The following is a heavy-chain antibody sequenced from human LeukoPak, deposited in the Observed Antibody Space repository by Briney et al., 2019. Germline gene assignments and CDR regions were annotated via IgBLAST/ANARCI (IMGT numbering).Heavy chain of an antibody. Sequence: GGSLRLSCAASGFTFSSYAMSWVRQAPGKGLEWVSAISGSGGSTYYADSVKGRFTISRDNSKNTLYLQMNSLRAVDTAVYYCAKGTCSGGSCYRFDYWGQGTLVTVSS. D-gene: IGHD2-15*01. V-gene: IGHV3-23*01. CDR3: AKGTCSGGSCYRFDY. CDR1: GFTFSSYA. J-gene: IGHJ4*02. CDR2: ISGSGGST.